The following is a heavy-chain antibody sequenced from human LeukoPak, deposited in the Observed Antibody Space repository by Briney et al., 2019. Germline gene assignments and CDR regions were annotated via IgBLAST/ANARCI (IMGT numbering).Heavy chain of an antibody. CDR3: ARGDSGSHLDY. Sequence: GGSLRLSCAASGFTFSTYWMSWVRQAPGKGLEWVANIHQDGNEKYYVDSVKGRFTISRDNSKNTLSLQMGSLRAEDKAVYYCARGDSGSHLDYWGQGSLVTVSS. J-gene: IGHJ4*02. V-gene: IGHV3-7*01. CDR2: IHQDGNEK. CDR1: GFTFSTYW. D-gene: IGHD1-26*01.